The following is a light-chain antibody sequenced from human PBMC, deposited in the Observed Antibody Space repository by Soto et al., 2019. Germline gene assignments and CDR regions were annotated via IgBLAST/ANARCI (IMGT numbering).Light chain of an antibody. Sequence: EIVMTQSPATLSVSPGERATLSCMASQSVSSNLAWYQQKPGQAPRLLIYGASTRATGIPARFSGSGSGTEFTLTISSLQSEDFAVYYCQQYNNWWTFGQGTKVEL. V-gene: IGKV3-15*01. CDR2: GAS. J-gene: IGKJ1*01. CDR3: QQYNNWWT. CDR1: QSVSSN.